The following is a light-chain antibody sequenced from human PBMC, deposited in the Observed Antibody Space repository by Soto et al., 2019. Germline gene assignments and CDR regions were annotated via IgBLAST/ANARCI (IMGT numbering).Light chain of an antibody. CDR1: ESVRNNS. CDR2: GAS. CDR3: HHYGYGAET. Sequence: LILTQSPGTLSLSPGERATLSCRASESVRNNSLAWYQQHPGQAPRLLIFGASSRATGIPDRFTGTGSGADFSLTISRLEPDDSAVYFCHHYGYGAETFVQGIKLEIK. J-gene: IGKJ2*01. V-gene: IGKV3-20*01.